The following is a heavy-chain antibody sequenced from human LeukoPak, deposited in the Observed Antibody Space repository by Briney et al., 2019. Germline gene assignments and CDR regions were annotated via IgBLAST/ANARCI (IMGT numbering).Heavy chain of an antibody. V-gene: IGHV4-59*08. D-gene: IGHD1-14*01. CDR2: IYYSGST. J-gene: IGHJ6*02. CDR1: GGSISSYY. Sequence: PSETLSLTCTVSGGSISSYYWSWIRQPPGKGLEWIGYIYYSGSTNYNPSLKSRVTISVDTSKNQFSLKLSSVTAADTAVYYCASAGVYYGMDVWGQGTTVTVSS. CDR3: ASAGVYYGMDV.